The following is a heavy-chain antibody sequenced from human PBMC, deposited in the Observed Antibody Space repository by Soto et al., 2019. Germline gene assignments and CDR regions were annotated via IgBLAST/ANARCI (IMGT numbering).Heavy chain of an antibody. D-gene: IGHD6-19*01. CDR3: AYIPFGLGSGSNFDC. CDR2: IHWDDEK. CDR1: GFSLNTRGVG. J-gene: IGHJ4*02. Sequence: QITLKESGPPLVIPTQTLTLTCTFSGFSLNTRGVGVGWIRQPPGKALEWVALIHWDDEKRYSPSLRNTLTITKTTSKTQVVLIMTIMAPVDTATYSCAYIPFGLGSGSNFDCWGQGILVNVSS. V-gene: IGHV2-5*02.